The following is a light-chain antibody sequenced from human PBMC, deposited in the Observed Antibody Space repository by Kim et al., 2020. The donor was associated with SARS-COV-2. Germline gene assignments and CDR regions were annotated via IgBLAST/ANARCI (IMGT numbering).Light chain of an antibody. CDR2: AAS. CDR1: QDITDY. J-gene: IGKJ5*01. CDR3: QQYSTYSPT. V-gene: IGKV1-16*01. Sequence: ASLGDRVTITCRASQDITDYLAWFQQRPGKAPKSLIFAASSLQSGVPSRFSGTGSGTEFTLTISSLQPEDFATYYCQQYSTYSPTFGQGTRLEIK.